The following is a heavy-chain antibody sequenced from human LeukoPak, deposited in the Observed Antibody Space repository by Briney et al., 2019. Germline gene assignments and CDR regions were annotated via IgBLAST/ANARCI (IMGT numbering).Heavy chain of an antibody. CDR2: IYRTGIT. D-gene: IGHD3/OR15-3a*01. Sequence: KPSETLSLTCAVSGGSINSETYYWAWIRQNPGKDLEWIGYIYRTGITYPNPSLKSRVSMSIDTSKNQFSLKLTSVTAADTAVYFCARASWTDFFLDYWGQRTLLSVSS. CDR3: ARASWTDFFLDY. J-gene: IGHJ4*02. V-gene: IGHV4-31*11. CDR1: GGSINSETYY.